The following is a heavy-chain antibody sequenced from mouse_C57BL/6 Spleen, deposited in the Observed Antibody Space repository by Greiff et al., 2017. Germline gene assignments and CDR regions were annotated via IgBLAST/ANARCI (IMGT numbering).Heavy chain of an antibody. J-gene: IGHJ2*01. Sequence: VQLQQPGAELVMPGASVKLSCKASGYTFTSYWMHWVKQRPGQGLEWIGEIDPSDSYTNYNQKFKGKSTLTVDKSSSTAYMQLSSLTSEDSAVYYCARSGYYGSSNHYWGQGTTLTVSS. D-gene: IGHD1-1*01. V-gene: IGHV1-69*01. CDR1: GYTFTSYW. CDR3: ARSGYYGSSNHY. CDR2: IDPSDSYT.